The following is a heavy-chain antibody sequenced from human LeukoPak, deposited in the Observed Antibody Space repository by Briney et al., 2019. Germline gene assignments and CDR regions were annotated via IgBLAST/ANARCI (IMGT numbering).Heavy chain of an antibody. CDR1: GFTFSSYA. J-gene: IGHJ4*02. CDR2: IYYSGST. Sequence: LRLSCAGSGFTFSSYAMSWIRQHPGKGLEWIGYIYYSGSTYYNPSLKSRVTISVDTSKNQFSLKLSSVTAADTAVYYCSRSHPSYGDYVNWGQGTLVTVSS. D-gene: IGHD4-17*01. V-gene: IGHV4-31*02. CDR3: SRSHPSYGDYVN.